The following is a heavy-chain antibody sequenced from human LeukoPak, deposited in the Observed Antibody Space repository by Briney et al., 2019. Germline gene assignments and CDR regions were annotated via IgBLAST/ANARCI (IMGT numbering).Heavy chain of an antibody. D-gene: IGHD3-10*01. V-gene: IGHV3-21*04. Sequence: SGGSLRLSCAASGFTFSSYSMNWVRQAPGKGLEWVSSISGSNSYIYYADSMKGRFTISRDNSKNTLYLQMNSLRAEDTAVYYCAKDRGIISDYWGQGTLVTVSS. CDR1: GFTFSSYS. CDR2: ISGSNSYI. CDR3: AKDRGIISDY. J-gene: IGHJ4*02.